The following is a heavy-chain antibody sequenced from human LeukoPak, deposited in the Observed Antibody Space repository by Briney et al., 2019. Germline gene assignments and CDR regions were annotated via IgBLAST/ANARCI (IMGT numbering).Heavy chain of an antibody. Sequence: SETLSRTCTVSGGSISSGSYYWSWIRQPAGKGLEWIGRIYTSGSTNYNPSLKSRVTISVDTSKNQFSLKLSSVTAADTAVYYCAREGSYYGSGSYYNDYYGMDVWGQGTTVTVSS. D-gene: IGHD3-10*01. V-gene: IGHV4-61*02. J-gene: IGHJ6*02. CDR3: AREGSYYGSGSYYNDYYGMDV. CDR1: GGSISSGSYY. CDR2: IYTSGST.